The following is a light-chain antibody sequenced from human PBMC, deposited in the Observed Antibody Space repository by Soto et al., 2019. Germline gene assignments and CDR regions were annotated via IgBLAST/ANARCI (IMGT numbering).Light chain of an antibody. J-gene: IGKJ4*01. CDR1: QSVNSRY. CDR2: GTS. CDR3: QQYVSSSLT. V-gene: IGKV3-20*01. Sequence: EIVLTQSPGTLSLSPGERATLSCRASQSVNSRYLAWYQQKPGQAPNLLIYGTSSRASGIPDRFSGSGSGTDFTHTISRLEPEDFAVYYCQQYVSSSLTFGGGTKVDIK.